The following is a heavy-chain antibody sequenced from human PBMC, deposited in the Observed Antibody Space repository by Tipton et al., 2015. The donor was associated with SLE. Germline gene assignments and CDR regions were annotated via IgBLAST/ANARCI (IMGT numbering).Heavy chain of an antibody. Sequence: TLSLTCAVYGGSFSGYYWSWIRQPPGKGLEWIGEINHSGSTNYNPSLKSRVTISVDTSKNQFSLKLSSVTAADTAVYYCARYNGGSGSYYLYYYYMDVWGKGTTVTVSS. J-gene: IGHJ6*03. CDR3: ARYNGGSGSYYLYYYYMDV. CDR2: INHSGST. D-gene: IGHD1-26*01. V-gene: IGHV4-34*01. CDR1: GGSFSGYY.